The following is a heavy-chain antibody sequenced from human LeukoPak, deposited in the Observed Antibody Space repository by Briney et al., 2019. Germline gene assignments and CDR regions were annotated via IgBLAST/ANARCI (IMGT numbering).Heavy chain of an antibody. V-gene: IGHV3-74*01. D-gene: IGHD2-2*01. CDR2: INTDGSSR. CDR1: GFSFTTYW. J-gene: IGHJ4*02. Sequence: GGSLRLSCGASGFSFTTYWMHWVRRAPGKGLVWVSRINTDGSSRTYADSVKGRFTISRDNANNTLYLQMNSLRAEDTAVYYCARESEFCGSTTCYRPEDYWGQGTLVTVSS. CDR3: ARESEFCGSTTCYRPEDY.